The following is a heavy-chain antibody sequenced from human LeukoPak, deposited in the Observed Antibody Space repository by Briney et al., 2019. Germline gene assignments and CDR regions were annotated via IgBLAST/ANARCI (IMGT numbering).Heavy chain of an antibody. J-gene: IGHJ4*02. Sequence: ASVKVSCKASGGTFSSYAISWVRQAPGQGLEWMGRIIPILGIANYAQKFQGRVTITADKSTSTAYMELSSLRSEDTAVYYCARGSGSYLFDYWGQGTLVTVSS. V-gene: IGHV1-69*04. CDR3: ARGSGSYLFDY. CDR2: IIPILGIA. CDR1: GGTFSSYA. D-gene: IGHD1-26*01.